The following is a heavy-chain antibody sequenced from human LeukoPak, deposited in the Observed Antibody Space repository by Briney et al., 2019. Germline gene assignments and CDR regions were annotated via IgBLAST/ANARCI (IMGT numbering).Heavy chain of an antibody. J-gene: IGHJ6*04. CDR2: ISYSGGST. CDR1: GFTFSSYA. D-gene: IGHD3-10*02. Sequence: SGGSLRLSCAASGFTFSSYAMSWVRQAPGKGLEWVSGISYSGGSTYSADSVKGRFTISRDNAKNSLYLQMNSLRAEDTAVYYCAELGITMSGGVWGKGTTVTISS. CDR3: AELGITMSGGV. V-gene: IGHV3-23*01.